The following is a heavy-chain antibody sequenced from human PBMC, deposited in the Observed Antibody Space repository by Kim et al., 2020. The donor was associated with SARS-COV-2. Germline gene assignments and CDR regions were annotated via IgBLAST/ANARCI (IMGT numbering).Heavy chain of an antibody. J-gene: IGHJ4*02. CDR1: GFTLDDYA. D-gene: IGHD3-16*01. CDR3: VRGYAGGPFDL. Sequence: GGSLRLSCAASGFTLDDYAMSWVRQAPGKGLEWVSGINRNSDSTGYADSVKGRFTISRDNAKNTLYLQMNSPRAEDTALYHCVRGYAGGPFDLWGQGTLV. V-gene: IGHV3-20*01. CDR2: INRNSDST.